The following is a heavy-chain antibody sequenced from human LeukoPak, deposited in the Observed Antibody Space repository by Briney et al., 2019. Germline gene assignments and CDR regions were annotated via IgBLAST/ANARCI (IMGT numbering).Heavy chain of an antibody. CDR3: AKTFGTRTNDYFYMDV. V-gene: IGHV3-33*06. Sequence: PGRSLRLSCAASGFAFSSYGMHWVRQAPGKGLEWVALIWYDRSNKYYADSVRGRFTISRDNSENTVYLQMNSLRAEDTAVYYCAKTFGTRTNDYFYMDVWGKGTTVTVSS. D-gene: IGHD1-14*01. CDR2: IWYDRSNK. CDR1: GFAFSSYG. J-gene: IGHJ6*03.